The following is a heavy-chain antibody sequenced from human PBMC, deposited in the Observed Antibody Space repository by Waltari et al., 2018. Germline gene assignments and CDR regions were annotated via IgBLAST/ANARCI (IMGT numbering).Heavy chain of an antibody. CDR1: AYTFSPYG. CDR3: ATAVGGNMEFDN. CDR2: VSAHDGNT. V-gene: IGHV1-18*01. Sequence: QVHLVQSGAEVTKPGASVKVSCKASAYTFSPYGTTWVRQAPGQGLEWMGWVSAHDGNTNHPPKFQDRVTLTTDTSTNTAYMELRSLTSDDTAVYYCATAVGGNMEFDNWGQGTLVTVSS. J-gene: IGHJ5*02. D-gene: IGHD5-12*01.